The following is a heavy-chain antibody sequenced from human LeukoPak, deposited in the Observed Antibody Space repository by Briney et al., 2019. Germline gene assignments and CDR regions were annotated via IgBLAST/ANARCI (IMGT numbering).Heavy chain of an antibody. Sequence: GRSLRLSCEASGFTFSSYAMHWVRQAPGKGLEWVAVISYDGSNKYYADSVKGRFTISRDNSKNTLYLQMNSLRAEDTAVYYCARSRALDYWGQGTLVTVPS. J-gene: IGHJ4*02. CDR2: ISYDGSNK. D-gene: IGHD2-2*01. CDR3: ARSRALDY. V-gene: IGHV3-30*04. CDR1: GFTFSSYA.